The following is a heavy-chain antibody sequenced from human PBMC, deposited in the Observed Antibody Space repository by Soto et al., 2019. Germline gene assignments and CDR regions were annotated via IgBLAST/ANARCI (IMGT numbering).Heavy chain of an antibody. Sequence: GGSLRLSCAASGFTFNSYAMSWVRQAPGKGLEWVSSVSAGGDMTYYSDSVKGRFTISRDNSNNALFLQMNSLRIEDTALYYCARGDRGGSGSPASYYYSGLDFWGQGTKVTVSS. CDR2: VSAGGDMT. CDR1: GFTFNSYA. D-gene: IGHD3-10*01. J-gene: IGHJ6*02. CDR3: ARGDRGGSGSPASYYYSGLDF. V-gene: IGHV3-23*01.